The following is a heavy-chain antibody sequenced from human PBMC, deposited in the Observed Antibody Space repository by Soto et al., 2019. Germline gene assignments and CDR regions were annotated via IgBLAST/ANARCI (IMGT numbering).Heavy chain of an antibody. CDR1: GDSISSGDNS. Sequence: QLQLQESGSGLVKPSQTLSLTCGVSGDSISSGDNSWNWIRQPPGKGLEWIGHIYHKWGTNYNPSLKSRVTLSLDRSKNEFSLKLTSVTAADTAVYYCARGSDRNGYYEGFDYWGQGTLATVSS. J-gene: IGHJ4*02. CDR2: IYHKWGT. CDR3: ARGSDRNGYYEGFDY. V-gene: IGHV4-30-2*01. D-gene: IGHD3-3*01.